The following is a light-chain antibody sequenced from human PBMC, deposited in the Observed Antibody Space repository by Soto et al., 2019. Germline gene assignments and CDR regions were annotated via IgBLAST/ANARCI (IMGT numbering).Light chain of an antibody. J-gene: IGKJ5*01. V-gene: IGKV1-39*01. Sequence: DIQMTQSPSSLSASVGDRVTITCRASQTIGRFLNWYQQKPGKAPTLLIYTASSLQSGVPSRFSGSGSGTDLTLTISSLQPEDFATYYCQQSYSPPPITFGQGTRLEIK. CDR1: QTIGRF. CDR3: QQSYSPPPIT. CDR2: TAS.